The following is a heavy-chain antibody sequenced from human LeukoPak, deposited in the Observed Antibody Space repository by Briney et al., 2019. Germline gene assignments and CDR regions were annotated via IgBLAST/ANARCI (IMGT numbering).Heavy chain of an antibody. V-gene: IGHV3-21*01. CDR3: ARGYCSSTSCKPYYFDY. J-gene: IGHJ4*02. CDR2: ISSSSYI. CDR1: GFTFSSYS. Sequence: PGGSLRLSCAASGFTFSSYSMNWVRQAPGKGLEWVSSISSSSYIYYADSLKGRFTISRDNAKNSLYLQMNSLRAEDTAVYYCARGYCSSTSCKPYYFDYWGQGTLVTVSS. D-gene: IGHD2-2*01.